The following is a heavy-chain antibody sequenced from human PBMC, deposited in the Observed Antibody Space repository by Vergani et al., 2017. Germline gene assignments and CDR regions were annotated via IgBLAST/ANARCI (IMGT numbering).Heavy chain of an antibody. CDR3: AKGGFDWPNYYYYYVDV. Sequence: EVQLVESGGGLVQPGRSLRLSCTASGFTFVDYAMHWVRQAPGKGLEWVSGISWNSGNIGYGDSVKGRFTISRDNAKNSLYLQMNSLRTEDTALYYCAKGGFDWPNYYYYYVDVWGKGTTVTVSS. CDR2: ISWNSGNI. V-gene: IGHV3-9*01. J-gene: IGHJ6*03. D-gene: IGHD3-9*01. CDR1: GFTFVDYA.